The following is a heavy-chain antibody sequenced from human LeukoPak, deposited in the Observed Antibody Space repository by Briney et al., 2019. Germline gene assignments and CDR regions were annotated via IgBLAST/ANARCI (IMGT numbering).Heavy chain of an antibody. Sequence: ASVKVSCKASGYTFTSYGISWVRQAPGQGLEWMGWINPNSGGTNYAQKFQGRVTMTRDTSISTAYMELSSLRSDDTAVYYCARDSVRDGYLDYWGQGTLVTVSS. CDR3: ARDSVRDGYLDY. V-gene: IGHV1-2*02. D-gene: IGHD5-24*01. CDR2: INPNSGGT. J-gene: IGHJ4*02. CDR1: GYTFTSYG.